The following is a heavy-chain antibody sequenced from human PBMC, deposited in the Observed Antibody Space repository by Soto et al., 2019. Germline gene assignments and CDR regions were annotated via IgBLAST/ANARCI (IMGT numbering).Heavy chain of an antibody. CDR2: IYPGDSDT. Sequence: GESLKISCKGSGYSFTSYWIGWVRQMPGRGLEWMGIIYPGDSDTRYSPSFQGQVTISADKSISTAYLQWSSLKASDTAMYYCARMYYYASSGYYLGAFDIWGQGTMVTVSS. V-gene: IGHV5-51*01. CDR1: GYSFTSYW. CDR3: ARMYYYASSGYYLGAFDI. J-gene: IGHJ3*02. D-gene: IGHD3-22*01.